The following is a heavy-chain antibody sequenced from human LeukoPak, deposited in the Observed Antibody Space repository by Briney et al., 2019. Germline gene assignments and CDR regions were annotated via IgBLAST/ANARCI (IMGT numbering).Heavy chain of an antibody. Sequence: GGSLGLSCAASGFTFSNYAMHWVRQAPGKGLEWVTVISYDGRNKYYADPVKGRFTISRDNSKNTVYLQMNSLRAEDTAVYYCARAYDSSGYYRSYFDYWGQGTLVTVSS. CDR1: GFTFSNYA. J-gene: IGHJ4*02. V-gene: IGHV3-30*04. D-gene: IGHD3-22*01. CDR3: ARAYDSSGYYRSYFDY. CDR2: ISYDGRNK.